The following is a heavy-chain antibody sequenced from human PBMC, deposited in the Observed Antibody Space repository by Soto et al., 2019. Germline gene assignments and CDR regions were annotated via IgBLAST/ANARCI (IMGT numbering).Heavy chain of an antibody. CDR1: GFTFSSFG. J-gene: IGHJ4*02. CDR2: ISDDGSSK. CDR3: AKDRWGNFGDLNLPGY. V-gene: IGHV3-30*18. D-gene: IGHD4-17*01. Sequence: QVLLVESGGGVVQPGRSLRISCAASGFTFSSFGMHWVRQAPGKGLEWVAVISDDGSSKHYADSLKGRFTISRDNSNKTLYLQMDSLGPEDTAVYYCAKDRWGNFGDLNLPGYWGQGTLVTVSS.